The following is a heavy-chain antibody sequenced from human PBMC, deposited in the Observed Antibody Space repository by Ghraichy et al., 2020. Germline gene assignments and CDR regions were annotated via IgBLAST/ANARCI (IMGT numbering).Heavy chain of an antibody. CDR2: IAFDGSNK. Sequence: LSLTCAASGFTFSTNGMHWVRQAPGKGLEWVAFIAFDGSNKFYADSVKGRFTISRDNSKNALYLQMNSLRAEDTAVYYCAKDKSNTWSFDYWGQGTLVTVS. J-gene: IGHJ4*02. D-gene: IGHD6-13*01. CDR1: GFTFSTNG. V-gene: IGHV3-30*18. CDR3: AKDKSNTWSFDY.